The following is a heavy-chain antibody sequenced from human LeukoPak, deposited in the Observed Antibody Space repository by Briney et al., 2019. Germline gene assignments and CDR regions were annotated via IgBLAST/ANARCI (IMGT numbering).Heavy chain of an antibody. CDR1: GYTFTGYY. Sequence: ASVKVSCKASGYTFTGYYIHWVRQAPGQGLEWMGWINPNSGGTNYAQKFQGRVTMTRDTSISTAYMELSRLRSDDTAVYYCARLFCSSTRCHNFWFDAWGQGSLVTVSS. J-gene: IGHJ5*02. CDR3: ARLFCSSTRCHNFWFDA. CDR2: INPNSGGT. V-gene: IGHV1-2*02. D-gene: IGHD2-2*02.